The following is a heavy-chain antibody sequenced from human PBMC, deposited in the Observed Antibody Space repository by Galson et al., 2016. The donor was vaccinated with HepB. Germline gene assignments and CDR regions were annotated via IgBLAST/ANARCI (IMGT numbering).Heavy chain of an antibody. J-gene: IGHJ5*02. Sequence: SLRLSCAASGFTFSSYSMHWVRQAPGKGLEWVSFISSSSSYIYYADSMKGRFTISGDNAKNSLYLQMNSLRAEDTAVYYCARGGYSGYDWVRNWFDPWAREPWSPSPQ. CDR1: GFTFSSYS. D-gene: IGHD5-12*01. CDR3: ARGGYSGYDWVRNWFDP. V-gene: IGHV3-21*01. CDR2: ISSSSSYI.